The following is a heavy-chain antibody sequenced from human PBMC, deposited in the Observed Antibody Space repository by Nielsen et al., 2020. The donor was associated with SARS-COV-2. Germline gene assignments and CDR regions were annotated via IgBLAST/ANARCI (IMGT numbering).Heavy chain of an antibody. CDR2: IWYDGSNK. CDR3: TRDVGYCSGGSRYAGMDV. CDR1: GFTFSSYG. D-gene: IGHD2-15*01. V-gene: IGHV3-33*01. Sequence: GGSLRLSCAASGFTFSSYGMHWVRQAPGKGLEWVAVIWYDGSNKYYADSVKGRFTISRDNSKNTLYLQMNSLRAEDTAVYYCTRDVGYCSGGSRYAGMDVWGQGTTVTVSS. J-gene: IGHJ6*02.